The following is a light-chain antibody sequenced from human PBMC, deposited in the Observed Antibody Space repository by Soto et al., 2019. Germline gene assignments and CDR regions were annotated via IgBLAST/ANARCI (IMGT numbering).Light chain of an antibody. CDR3: QQYTTCPYT. J-gene: IGKJ2*01. CDR2: DAS. V-gene: IGKV1-5*01. Sequence: DIQMTQSPSTLSASVGDRVTITCRASQSVTNWLAWYQQKPGKAPNLLIYDASRLQSGIPSRFGGSGSGTEVTLTISSLQPDDFATYYCQQYTTCPYTFGQGTKLEIK. CDR1: QSVTNW.